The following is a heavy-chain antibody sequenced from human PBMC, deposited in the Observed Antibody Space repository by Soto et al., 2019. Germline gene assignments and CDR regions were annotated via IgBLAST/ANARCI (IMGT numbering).Heavy chain of an antibody. CDR2: IYPGDSDT. CDR1: GYSFSTYW. CDR3: SALEGWVIPGKY. V-gene: IGHV5-51*01. J-gene: IGHJ4*02. Sequence: GESLQISCKGSGYSFSTYWIGWVRQTPGKGLEWMGIIYPGDSDTRYSPSFQGQVTISADKSISTAYLQWSSLKASDTAMYYCSALEGWVIPGKYWGQGARDSVSS. D-gene: IGHD3-3*01.